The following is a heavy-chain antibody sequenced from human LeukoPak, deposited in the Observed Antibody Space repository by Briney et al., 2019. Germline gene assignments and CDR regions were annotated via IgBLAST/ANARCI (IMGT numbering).Heavy chain of an antibody. CDR3: AKDNRAFYYGSGTYSGY. V-gene: IGHV3-9*01. CDR1: GFTFDDYA. D-gene: IGHD3-10*01. CDR2: IDWNSGSI. J-gene: IGHJ4*02. Sequence: GGSLRLSCAASGFTFDDYAMHWVRQAPGKGLEWVSGIDWNSGSIGYADSVKGRFTISRDNAKNSLYLQMNSLRAGDTALYYCAKDNRAFYYGSGTYSGYWGQGTLVTVSS.